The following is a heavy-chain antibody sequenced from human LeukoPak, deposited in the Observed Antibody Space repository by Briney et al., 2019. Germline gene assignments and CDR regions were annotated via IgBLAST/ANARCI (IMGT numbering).Heavy chain of an antibody. J-gene: IGHJ4*02. CDR3: SRIDGANYYGSGTLLY. CDR2: IWYDGSNK. D-gene: IGHD3-10*01. Sequence: GGSLRLSCAASGFTFSSYGMHWVRQAPGKGLEWVAVIWYDGSNKYYADSVKGRFTISRDNSKNTLYLQMNSLRAEDTAVYYCSRIDGANYYGSGTLLYWGRGTLVTVSS. CDR1: GFTFSSYG. V-gene: IGHV3-33*08.